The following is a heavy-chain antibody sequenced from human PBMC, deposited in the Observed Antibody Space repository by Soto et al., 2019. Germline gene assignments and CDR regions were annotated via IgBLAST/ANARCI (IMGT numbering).Heavy chain of an antibody. V-gene: IGHV3-23*01. J-gene: IGHJ3*02. Sequence: GGSLRLSCAASGFICSSYDMSWVRQAPGKGLEWVSTILVDGRTFYVDSVEGRFTISRDSSKNTVYLQMNSLTAGDTALYYCAKATATGGGAFDICGQGTMVTVSS. CDR3: AKATATGGGAFDI. CDR2: ILVDGRT. D-gene: IGHD2-8*02. CDR1: GFICSSYD.